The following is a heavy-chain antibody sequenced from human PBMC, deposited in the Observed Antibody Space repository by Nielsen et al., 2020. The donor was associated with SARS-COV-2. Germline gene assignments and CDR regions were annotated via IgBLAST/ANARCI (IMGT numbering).Heavy chain of an antibody. CDR2: IWYDGSNK. Sequence: GGSLRLSCAASGFTFSSYGMHWVRQAPGKGLEWVAVIWYDGSNKYYADSVKGRFTISRDNSKNTLYLQMNSLRAEDTAVYYCARDLFIGGGDYYFDYWGQGTLVTVSS. J-gene: IGHJ4*02. D-gene: IGHD2-21*02. CDR1: GFTFSSYG. V-gene: IGHV3-33*01. CDR3: ARDLFIGGGDYYFDY.